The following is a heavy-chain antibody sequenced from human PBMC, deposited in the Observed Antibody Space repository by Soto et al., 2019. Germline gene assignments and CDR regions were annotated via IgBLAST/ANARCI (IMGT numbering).Heavy chain of an antibody. D-gene: IGHD1-1*01. J-gene: IGHJ3*02. Sequence: GGSLRLSCAASGLTFSSYWMSWVRQAPGKGLEWVANIKQDGSEKYYVDSVKGRFTISRDNAKNSLYLQMNSLRAEDTAVYYCARVGLDDAFDIWGQGTMVTVSS. CDR3: ARVGLDDAFDI. V-gene: IGHV3-7*03. CDR1: GLTFSSYW. CDR2: IKQDGSEK.